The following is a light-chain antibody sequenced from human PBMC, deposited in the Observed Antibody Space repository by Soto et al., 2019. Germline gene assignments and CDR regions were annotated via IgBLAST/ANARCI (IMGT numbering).Light chain of an antibody. Sequence: DIQMTQPPSTLSASVGDRVTITCRASQSISDSLAWYQQNPGKAPKPLIYGASSLKSGDPSRFSGSRSGTEYALTISSLQPVDFATYYCQQYNGYWTLGQGTMVEIQ. CDR3: QQYNGYWT. CDR1: QSISDS. J-gene: IGKJ1*01. V-gene: IGKV1-5*03. CDR2: GAS.